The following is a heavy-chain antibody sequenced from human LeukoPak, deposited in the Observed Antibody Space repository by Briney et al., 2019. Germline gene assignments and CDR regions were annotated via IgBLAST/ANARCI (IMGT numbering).Heavy chain of an antibody. Sequence: GGSLRLSCAASGFTFSSYGMHWVRQAPGKGLEWVAVISYDGSNKYYADSVKGRFTISRDNSKNTLYLQMNSLRAEDTAVYYCAKIPSVYYDSSGYYLDLYYFDYWGQGALVTVSS. CDR1: GFTFSSYG. CDR2: ISYDGSNK. CDR3: AKIPSVYYDSSGYYLDLYYFDY. D-gene: IGHD3-22*01. J-gene: IGHJ4*02. V-gene: IGHV3-30*18.